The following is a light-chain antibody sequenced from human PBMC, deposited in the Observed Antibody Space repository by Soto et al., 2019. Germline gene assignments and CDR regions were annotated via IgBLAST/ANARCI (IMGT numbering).Light chain of an antibody. J-gene: IGKJ4*01. V-gene: IGKV3-11*02. CDR2: EAS. Sequence: EIVLTQSPVPLSLSPGDRATLSCRASQAINTYLAWYQPWSGQAPRLLFYEASNRAAGIPARFSVFGSGRDFTLTIVNLEPDDFADYYCQQYDNWLLTFGGGTRVVLK. CDR1: QAINTY. CDR3: QQYDNWLLT.